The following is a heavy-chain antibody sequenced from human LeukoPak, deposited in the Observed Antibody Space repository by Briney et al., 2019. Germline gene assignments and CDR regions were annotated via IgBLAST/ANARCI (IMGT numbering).Heavy chain of an antibody. CDR3: ARSAADSSGYYYASY. J-gene: IGHJ4*02. D-gene: IGHD3-22*01. CDR2: IYYSGST. CDR1: GGSLSSYY. Sequence: SETLSLTCTVSGGSLSSYYWSWIRQPPGKGLEWIGYIYYSGSTNYNPSLKSRVTISVDTSKNQFSLKLSSVTAADTAVYYCARSAADSSGYYYASYWGQGTLVTVSS. V-gene: IGHV4-59*01.